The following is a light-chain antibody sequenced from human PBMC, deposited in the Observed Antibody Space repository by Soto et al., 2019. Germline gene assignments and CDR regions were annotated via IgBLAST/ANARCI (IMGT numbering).Light chain of an antibody. Sequence: QSALTQPHSVSGSPGPSVTISCTGTSSDVGSYSRVSWYQQHPGRAPKLIIYDVTKRPSGVPGRFSASKSGNTASLTISGLQAEDEADYYCCSYAGSSAYLFGTGTKVTVL. CDR2: DVT. CDR3: CSYAGSSAYL. CDR1: SSDVGSYSR. V-gene: IGLV2-11*01. J-gene: IGLJ1*01.